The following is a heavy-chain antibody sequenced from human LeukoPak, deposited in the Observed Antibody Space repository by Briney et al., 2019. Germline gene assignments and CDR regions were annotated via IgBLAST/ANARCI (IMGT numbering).Heavy chain of an antibody. J-gene: IGHJ4*02. Sequence: PSETPSLTCTVSGGSIGSYYWSWIRQPPGKGLEWIAYIYSSGSTKSNPSLKSRVTISVDTSKNQFSLKLTSVTAADTAVYYCARDFRVGTGIWGQGILVTVSS. V-gene: IGHV4-59*01. CDR3: ARDFRVGTGI. D-gene: IGHD5-18*01. CDR2: IYSSGST. CDR1: GGSIGSYY.